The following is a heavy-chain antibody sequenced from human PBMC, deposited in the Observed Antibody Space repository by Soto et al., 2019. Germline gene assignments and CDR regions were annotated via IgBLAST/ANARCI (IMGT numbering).Heavy chain of an antibody. J-gene: IGHJ6*02. CDR3: ARGLGTTGLDV. D-gene: IGHD7-27*01. V-gene: IGHV1-18*04. CDR2: ISTYNGNT. Sequence: QVQLLQSGAEVKKPGASVKVSCKASGYKFTTYGITWVRQAPGQGLEWLGGISTYNGNTDYAQNLQDRVTRTTETSTSTAYLEVRSLTSDDTAVYFCARGLGTTGLDVWGQGTTVTVSS. CDR1: GYKFTTYG.